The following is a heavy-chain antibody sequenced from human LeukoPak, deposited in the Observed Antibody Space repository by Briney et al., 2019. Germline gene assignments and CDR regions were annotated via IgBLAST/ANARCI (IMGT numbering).Heavy chain of an antibody. CDR1: GFTFSSSA. V-gene: IGHV3-23*01. CDR3: AKSGYNRFDY. D-gene: IGHD5-24*01. J-gene: IGHJ4*02. CDR2: ISGSGSGGNT. Sequence: PGGPLRLSCAASGFTFSSSAMSWVRQAPGKGLEWVSNISGSGSGGNTYYADSVKGRFTSSRDRSKNTLYLQMNSLRAEDTAVYYCAKSGYNRFDYWSQGTLVTVSS.